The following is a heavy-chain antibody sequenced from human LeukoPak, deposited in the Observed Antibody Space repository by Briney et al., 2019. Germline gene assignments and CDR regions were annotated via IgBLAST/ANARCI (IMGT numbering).Heavy chain of an antibody. CDR2: IHSGGST. CDR3: VRGQQPFDF. V-gene: IGHV3-53*01. CDR1: GLTVSSNY. J-gene: IGHJ4*02. Sequence: PGGSLRLSCAASGLTVSSNYMNWVRQAPGKGLEWVSVIHSGGSTYYADSVKGRFTISRDNSKNTLYLQMTSLRADDTAVYYCVRGQQPFDFWGQGTLVTVSS. D-gene: IGHD6-13*01.